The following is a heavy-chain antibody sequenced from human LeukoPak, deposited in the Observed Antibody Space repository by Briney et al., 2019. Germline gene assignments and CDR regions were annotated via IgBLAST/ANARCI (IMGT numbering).Heavy chain of an antibody. Sequence: SVKVSCKASGGTFSSYAISWVRQAPGQGLEWMGGIIPILGIANYAQKFQGRVTITADKSTSTAYMELSSLRSEDTAVYYCAREQMDYGGNSFPHFSDYWGQGTLVTVSS. CDR1: GGTFSSYA. CDR3: AREQMDYGGNSFPHFSDY. V-gene: IGHV1-69*10. CDR2: IIPILGIA. D-gene: IGHD4-23*01. J-gene: IGHJ4*02.